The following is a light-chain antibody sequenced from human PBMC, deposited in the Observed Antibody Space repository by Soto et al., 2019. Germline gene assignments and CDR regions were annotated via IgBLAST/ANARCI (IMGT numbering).Light chain of an antibody. CDR1: QRVSSSC. V-gene: IGKV3-20*01. J-gene: IGKJ1*01. CDR3: QQYGTSPQT. Sequence: EIVLTQSPGTLSLSAGERVTLSCRASQRVSSSCLAGYQQKPGQAPRLLIYGASSRATDIPDRFSGSGSGTDFTLTISRLEPEDFAVYYCQQYGTSPQTFGQGTKVEI. CDR2: GAS.